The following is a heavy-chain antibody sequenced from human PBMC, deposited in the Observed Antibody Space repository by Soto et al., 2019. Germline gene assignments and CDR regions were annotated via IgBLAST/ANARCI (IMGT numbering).Heavy chain of an antibody. CDR1: GGSFSGYY. Sequence: SETLSLTCAVYGGSFSGYYWSWIRQPPGKGLEWIGEINHSGSTNYNPSLKSRVTISVDTSKNQFSLKLSSVTAADTAVYYCARAQGDYRYYYYYMDVWGKGTTVTVSS. D-gene: IGHD4-17*01. V-gene: IGHV4-34*01. CDR3: ARAQGDYRYYYYYMDV. J-gene: IGHJ6*03. CDR2: INHSGST.